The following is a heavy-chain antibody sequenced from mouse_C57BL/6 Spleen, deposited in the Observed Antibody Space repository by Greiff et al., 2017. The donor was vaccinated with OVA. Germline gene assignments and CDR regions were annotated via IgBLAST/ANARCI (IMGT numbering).Heavy chain of an antibody. J-gene: IGHJ2*01. CDR2: IYPGDGDT. CDR3: ARYERGSSFDY. D-gene: IGHD1-1*01. Sequence: QVQLKQSGAELVKPGASVKISCKASGYAFSSYWMNWVKQRPGKGLEWIGQIYPGDGDTNYNGKFKGKATLTADKSSSTAYMQLSSLTSEDSAVYFCARYERGSSFDYWGQGTTRTVSS. CDR1: GYAFSSYW. V-gene: IGHV1-80*01.